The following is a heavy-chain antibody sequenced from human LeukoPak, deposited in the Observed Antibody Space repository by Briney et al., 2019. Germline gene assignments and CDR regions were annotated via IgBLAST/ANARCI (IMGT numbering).Heavy chain of an antibody. J-gene: IGHJ4*02. Sequence: PSETLSLTCTVSGGSISSSTYYWGWIRQPPGKGLEWIGSIYYTGSTYYNPSLKSRVTISVDTSKNQFSLKLTSVTAADTAVYYCARLGPVDKIASRPHVDYWGQGTLVTVSS. D-gene: IGHD6-6*01. CDR3: ARLGPVDKIASRPHVDY. V-gene: IGHV4-39*01. CDR1: GGSISSSTYY. CDR2: IYYTGST.